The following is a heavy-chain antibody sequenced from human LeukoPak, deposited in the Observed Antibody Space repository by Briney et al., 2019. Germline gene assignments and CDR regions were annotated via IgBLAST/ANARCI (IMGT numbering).Heavy chain of an antibody. J-gene: IGHJ4*02. CDR2: ISGSGDNT. V-gene: IGHV3-23*01. CDR1: GFTFSSYA. CDR3: AKGSYYDSSGSFYFDY. D-gene: IGHD3-22*01. Sequence: GSLRLSCAASGFTFSSYAMSWVRQAPGRGLEWVSGISGSGDNTYYADSVKGRFTISRDNSKNTLYVQVNSLGTEDTAAYYCAKGSYYDSSGSFYFDYWGQGALVTVSS.